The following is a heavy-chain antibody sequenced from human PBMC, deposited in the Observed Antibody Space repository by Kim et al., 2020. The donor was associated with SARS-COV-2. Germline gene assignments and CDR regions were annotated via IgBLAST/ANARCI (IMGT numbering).Heavy chain of an antibody. CDR2: INHSGST. CDR3: ASTNIVVVPAAILYYYGMDV. CDR1: GGSFSGYY. V-gene: IGHV4-34*01. J-gene: IGHJ6*02. D-gene: IGHD2-2*01. Sequence: SETLSLTCAVYGGSFSGYYWSWIRQPPGKGLEWIGEINHSGSTNYNPSLKSRVTISVDTSKNQFSLKLSSVTAADTAVYYCASTNIVVVPAAILYYYGMDVWGQGTTVTVSS.